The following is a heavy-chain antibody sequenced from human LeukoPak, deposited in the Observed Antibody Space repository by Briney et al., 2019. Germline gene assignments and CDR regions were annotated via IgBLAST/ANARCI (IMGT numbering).Heavy chain of an antibody. V-gene: IGHV1-46*01. CDR2: INPSGGST. CDR3: ARTLNQRLGFDY. D-gene: IGHD3-16*01. Sequence: ASVKVSCKASGYTFTSYYMHWVRQAPGQGLEWMGIINPSGGSTSYAQKFQGGVTMTRDTSTSTVYMELSSLRSEDTAVYYCARTLNQRLGFDYWGQGTLVTVSS. CDR1: GYTFTSYY. J-gene: IGHJ4*02.